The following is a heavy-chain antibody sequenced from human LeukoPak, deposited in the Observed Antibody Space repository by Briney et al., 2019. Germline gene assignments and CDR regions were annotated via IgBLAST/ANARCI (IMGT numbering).Heavy chain of an antibody. Sequence: GSLRLSCAASGFTFSNYAMSWVRQAPGKGLEWVSGISGSDGSTYYADSVKGHFTISRDNSKNTLYLQMNSLRAEDTAVYYCARSGSGWPYYFDYWGQGTLVTVSS. CDR2: ISGSDGST. J-gene: IGHJ4*02. CDR1: GFTFSNYA. D-gene: IGHD6-19*01. CDR3: ARSGSGWPYYFDY. V-gene: IGHV3-23*01.